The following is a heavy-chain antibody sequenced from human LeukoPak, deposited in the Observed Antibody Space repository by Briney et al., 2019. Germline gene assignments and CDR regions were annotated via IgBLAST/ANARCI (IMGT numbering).Heavy chain of an antibody. V-gene: IGHV4-59*01. CDR1: GASTTSYY. D-gene: IGHD3-22*01. CDR3: ARDLVYYYDSSGYSGRDYYYGMDV. Sequence: SETLSLTCSVSGASTTSYYWNWIRQAPGKGLEWIGYIYSDGTTSYSPSLRSRVTISIDTSRNQFSLKLSSVTAADTAVYYCARDLVYYYDSSGYSGRDYYYGMDVWGQGTTVTVSS. CDR2: IYSDGTT. J-gene: IGHJ6*02.